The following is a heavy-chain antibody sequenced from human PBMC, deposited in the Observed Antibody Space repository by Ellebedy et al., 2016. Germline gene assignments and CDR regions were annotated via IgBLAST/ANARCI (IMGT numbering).Heavy chain of an antibody. V-gene: IGHV1-18*01. J-gene: IGHJ4*02. D-gene: IGHD3-3*01. CDR2: ISAYNGNT. CDR3: ARTDDYDFWSGRFDY. CDR1: GYTFTSYG. Sequence: ASVKVSCXASGYTFTSYGISWVRQAPGQGLEWMGWISAYNGNTNYAQKLQGRVTMTTDTSTSTAYMELRSLRSDDTAVYYCARTDDYDFWSGRFDYWGQGTLVTVSS.